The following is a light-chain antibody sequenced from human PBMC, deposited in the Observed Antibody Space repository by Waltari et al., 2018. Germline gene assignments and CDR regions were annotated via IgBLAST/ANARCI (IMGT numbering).Light chain of an antibody. CDR1: SSNIGSYY. CDR2: RNN. Sequence: QSVLTQPPSASGTPGQRVTISCSGSSSNIGSYYVYWYQQLSGTAPKLLIYRNNGRPSGVRDRFSGSKSGTSASLAITGLRSEDEAHYYCATWDDSLTGWVFGGGTKLAVL. CDR3: ATWDDSLTGWV. V-gene: IGLV1-47*01. J-gene: IGLJ3*02.